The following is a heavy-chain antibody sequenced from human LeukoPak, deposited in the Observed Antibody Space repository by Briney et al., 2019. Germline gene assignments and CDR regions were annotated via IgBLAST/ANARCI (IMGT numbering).Heavy chain of an antibody. D-gene: IGHD2-21*01. J-gene: IGHJ4*02. V-gene: IGHV4-61*02. Sequence: SETLSLTCTVSAGSISSGSYYWSWIRQPAGKGLEWIGRIYTSGSTNYNPSLKSRVTISVDTSKNQFSLKLSSVTAADTAVYYCARDRDGLFDYWGQGTLVTVSS. CDR1: AGSISSGSYY. CDR2: IYTSGST. CDR3: ARDRDGLFDY.